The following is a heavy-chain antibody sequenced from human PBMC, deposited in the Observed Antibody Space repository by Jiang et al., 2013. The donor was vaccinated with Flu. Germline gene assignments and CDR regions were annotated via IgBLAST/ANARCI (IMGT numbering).Heavy chain of an antibody. V-gene: IGHV1-2*02. D-gene: IGHD2-2*01. J-gene: IGHJ6*02. CDR2: INPNSGGT. CDR1: GYTFTGYY. Sequence: GAEVKKPGASVKVSCKASGYTFTGYYMHWVRQAPGQGLEWMGWINPNSGGTNYAQKFQGRVTMTRDTSISTAYMELSRLRSDDTAVYYCARDLSGWYQLPTLYYYYYGMDVWGQGTTVTVSS. CDR3: ARDLSGWYQLPTLYYYYYGMDV.